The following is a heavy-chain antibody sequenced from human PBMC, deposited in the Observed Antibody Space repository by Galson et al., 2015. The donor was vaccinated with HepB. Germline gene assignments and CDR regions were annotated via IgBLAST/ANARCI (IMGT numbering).Heavy chain of an antibody. J-gene: IGHJ6*03. D-gene: IGHD3-10*01. CDR2: ISSDYTSI. CDR1: GFTFSSYN. CDR3: ARDRGGSGSFLSKYYDMDV. Sequence: SLRLSCAASGFTFSSYNMNWVRQAPGKGLEWVAYISSDYTSIDYADSVKGRFTISRDNAKNSLWLQMNSLGADDAAIYYCARDRGGSGSFLSKYYDMDVWGQGTTVTVSS. V-gene: IGHV3-48*03.